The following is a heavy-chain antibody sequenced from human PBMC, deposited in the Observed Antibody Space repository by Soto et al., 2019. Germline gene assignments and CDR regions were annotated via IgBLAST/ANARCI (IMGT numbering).Heavy chain of an antibody. CDR2: INHSGST. D-gene: IGHD3-9*01. Sequence: SETLSLTCAVYGGSFSGYYWSWIRQPPGKGLEWIGEINHSGSTNYNPSLKSRVTISVDTSRNQFSLKLRSVTAADTAVYYCARVHCEYYDILTGPYYYYMDVWGKGTTVTVSS. CDR1: GGSFSGYY. V-gene: IGHV4-34*01. CDR3: ARVHCEYYDILTGPYYYYMDV. J-gene: IGHJ6*03.